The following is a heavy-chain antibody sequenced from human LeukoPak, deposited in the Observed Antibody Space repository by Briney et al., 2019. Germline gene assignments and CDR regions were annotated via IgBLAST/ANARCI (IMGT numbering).Heavy chain of an antibody. CDR3: ASSGRNYYGMDV. CDR2: INHSGST. J-gene: IGHJ6*02. CDR1: GGSFSGYY. Sequence: SETLSLTCAVYGGSFSGYYWSWIRQPPGKGLEWIGEINHSGSTNYNPSLKSRVTISVDTSKNQFSLKLSSVTAADTAVYYCASSGRNYYGMDVWGQGTTVTVSS. D-gene: IGHD3-10*01. V-gene: IGHV4-34*01.